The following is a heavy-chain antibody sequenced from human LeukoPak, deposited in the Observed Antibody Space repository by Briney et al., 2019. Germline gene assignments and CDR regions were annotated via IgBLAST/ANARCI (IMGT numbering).Heavy chain of an antibody. CDR3: ARVLIAAAGYGYNWFDP. Sequence: ASVKVSCKASGYTFTGYYMHWVRQATGQGLEWMGWMNPNSGNTGYAQKFQGRVTMTRNTSISTAYMELSSLRSEDTAVYYCARVLIAAAGYGYNWFDPWGQGTLVTVSS. CDR2: MNPNSGNT. CDR1: GYTFTGYY. J-gene: IGHJ5*02. D-gene: IGHD6-13*01. V-gene: IGHV1-8*02.